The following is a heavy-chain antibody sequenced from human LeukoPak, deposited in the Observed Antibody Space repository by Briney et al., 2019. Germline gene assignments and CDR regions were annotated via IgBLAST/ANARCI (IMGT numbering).Heavy chain of an antibody. CDR3: ARRAINSVMFDY. Sequence: SETLSLTCTVSGDSISTYYWSWIRQPPGKGLEWIGYIHYSGSTNYNPSLRSRVTISVDTSKNQFSLKLSSATAADTAVYFCARRAINSVMFDYWGQGTLVTVSS. D-gene: IGHD3-16*01. CDR2: IHYSGST. J-gene: IGHJ4*02. CDR1: GDSISTYY. V-gene: IGHV4-59*08.